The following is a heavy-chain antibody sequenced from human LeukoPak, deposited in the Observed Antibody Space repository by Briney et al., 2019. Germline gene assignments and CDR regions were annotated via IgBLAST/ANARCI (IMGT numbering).Heavy chain of an antibody. Sequence: ASVKVSCKASGYTFTSYYMHWVRQAPGQGLEWMGIINPSGGSTSYAQKFQGRVTMTTDTSTSTAYMELRSLRSDDTAVYYCARDRYYGSGSYYKTPFDYWGQGTLVTVSS. CDR3: ARDRYYGSGSYYKTPFDY. J-gene: IGHJ4*02. V-gene: IGHV1-46*01. D-gene: IGHD3-10*01. CDR1: GYTFTSYY. CDR2: INPSGGST.